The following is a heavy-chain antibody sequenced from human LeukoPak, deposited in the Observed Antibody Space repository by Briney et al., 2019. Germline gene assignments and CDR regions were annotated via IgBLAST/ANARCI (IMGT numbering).Heavy chain of an antibody. J-gene: IGHJ4*02. Sequence: GGSLRLSCAASGFTFSSYGMSWVRQAPGKGLEWVSAISGSGGSTYYADSVKGRFTISRDNSKNTLYLQMNSLRAEDTAVYYCAKDKSSYYGSGSSDYWGQGTLVTVSS. CDR1: GFTFSSYG. D-gene: IGHD3-10*01. V-gene: IGHV3-23*01. CDR2: ISGSGGST. CDR3: AKDKSSYYGSGSSDY.